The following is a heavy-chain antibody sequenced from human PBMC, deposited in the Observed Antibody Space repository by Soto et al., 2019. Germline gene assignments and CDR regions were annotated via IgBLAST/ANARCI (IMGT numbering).Heavy chain of an antibody. CDR1: GFTFNRYA. D-gene: IGHD2-21*02. V-gene: IGHV3-23*01. CDR2: ISGSGATT. J-gene: IGHJ4*02. CDR3: AKDPEVVVTVPEY. Sequence: EVQLLESGGGLVQPGGSLRLSCAASGFTFNRYAMNWVRQAAGKGLEWVSGISGSGATTYYADSVKGRFTISRDNSKNTLYLQMNSLRDGDTAVYYCAKDPEVVVTVPEYWGQGTLVTVSS.